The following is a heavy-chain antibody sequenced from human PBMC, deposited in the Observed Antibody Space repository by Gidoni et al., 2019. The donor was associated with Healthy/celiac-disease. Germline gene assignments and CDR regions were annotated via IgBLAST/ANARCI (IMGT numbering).Heavy chain of an antibody. CDR1: GLTFSSYG. J-gene: IGHJ6*02. CDR2: ISYDGSNK. V-gene: IGHV3-30*18. Sequence: QVQLVESGGGVVQPGRSLRLSCAASGLTFSSYGMHWVRQAPGKGLEWVAVISYDGSNKYYADSVKGRFTISRDNSKNTLYLQMNSLRAEDTAVYYCAKEMGTPPYYYYGMDVWGQGTTVTVSS. CDR3: AKEMGTPPYYYYGMDV. D-gene: IGHD7-27*01.